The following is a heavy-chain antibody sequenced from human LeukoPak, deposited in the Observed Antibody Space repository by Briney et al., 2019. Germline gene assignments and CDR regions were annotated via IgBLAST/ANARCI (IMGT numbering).Heavy chain of an antibody. CDR1: GFTFKNHW. CDR3: VRGGWELDY. V-gene: IGHV3-7*01. CDR2: IKEDGTQR. J-gene: IGHJ4*02. Sequence: GGSLRLSCAASGFTFKNHWMAWVRLALGKGLEWVAHIKEDGTQRYYVDSVKGRFTISRDDAKNSLYLQMNTLTDEDTAVYYCVRGGWELDYWGQGILVTVSS. D-gene: IGHD4-23*01.